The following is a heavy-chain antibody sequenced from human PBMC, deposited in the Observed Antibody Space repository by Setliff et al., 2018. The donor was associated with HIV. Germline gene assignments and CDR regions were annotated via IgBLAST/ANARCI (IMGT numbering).Heavy chain of an antibody. CDR2: ISSKRTSI. CDR1: GFTFGDFC. CDR3: ARGESSYYYYYMYV. J-gene: IGHJ6*03. Sequence: PGGSLRLSCETSGFTFGDFCMNWVRQAPGRGLEWISYISSKRTSIYYADSVKGRFTISRDNDRNSLYLQMNGLRAEDTAVYYCARGESSYYYYYMYVWGTGTTVTVSS. V-gene: IGHV3-48*01.